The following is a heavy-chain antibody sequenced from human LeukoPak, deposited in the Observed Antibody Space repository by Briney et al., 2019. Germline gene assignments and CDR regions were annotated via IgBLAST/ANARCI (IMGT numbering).Heavy chain of an antibody. V-gene: IGHV4-38-2*02. CDR1: GYSISSGYY. CDR2: IYHSGST. D-gene: IGHD3-3*01. J-gene: IGHJ5*02. CDR3: ARGYDFWSGSWFDP. Sequence: SETLSLTCTVSGYSISSGYYWGWIRQPPGKGLEWIGYIYHSGSTYYNPSLKSRVTISVDRSKNQFSLKLSSVTAADTAVYYCARGYDFWSGSWFDPWGQGTLVTVSS.